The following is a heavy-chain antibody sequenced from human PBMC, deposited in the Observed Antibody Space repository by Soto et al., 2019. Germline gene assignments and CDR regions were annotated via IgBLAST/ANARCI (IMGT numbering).Heavy chain of an antibody. CDR3: AREGSSSWGPNWFDP. CDR1: GYTFTSYA. CDR2: INAGNGNT. V-gene: IGHV1-3*01. Sequence: QVQLVQSGAEVKKPGASVKVSCKASGYTFTSYAMHWVRQAPGQRLEWMGWINAGNGNTKYSQKFQGRVTITRDTSASTAYMELSSLRSEDTAVYYCAREGSSSWGPNWFDPWGQGTLVTVSS. D-gene: IGHD6-13*01. J-gene: IGHJ5*02.